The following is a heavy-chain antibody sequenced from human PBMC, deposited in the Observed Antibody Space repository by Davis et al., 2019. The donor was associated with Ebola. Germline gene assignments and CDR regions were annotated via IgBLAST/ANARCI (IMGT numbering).Heavy chain of an antibody. CDR3: AREVYSSGWYDSFWFDP. Sequence: AASVKVSCKASGGTFSSYAISWVRQAPGQGLEWMGRIIPILGIANYAQTFQGRVTITADKSTGTAYMERSRLRSDDTAVYYCAREVYSSGWYDSFWFDPWGQGTLVTVSS. J-gene: IGHJ5*02. V-gene: IGHV1-69*04. CDR2: IIPILGIA. D-gene: IGHD6-19*01. CDR1: GGTFSSYA.